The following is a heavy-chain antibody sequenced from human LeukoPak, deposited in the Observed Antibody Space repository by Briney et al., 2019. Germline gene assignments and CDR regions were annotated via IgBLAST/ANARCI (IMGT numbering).Heavy chain of an antibody. CDR3: ARKANCGGDCYSFDS. D-gene: IGHD2-21*02. Sequence: PGGSLRLSCAASGFTVSSNYMSWVRQAPGKGLECVSVIYSGGSTYYADSVKGRFTISRDNAKNSLYLQMNSLRAEDTAVYYCARKANCGGDCYSFDSWGQGTLVTVSP. V-gene: IGHV3-53*01. CDR2: IYSGGST. CDR1: GFTVSSNY. J-gene: IGHJ4*02.